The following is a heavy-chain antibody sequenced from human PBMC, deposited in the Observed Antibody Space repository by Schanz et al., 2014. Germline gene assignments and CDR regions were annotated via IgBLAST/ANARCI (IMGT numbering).Heavy chain of an antibody. D-gene: IGHD5-12*01. J-gene: IGHJ5*02. CDR1: EYTFTRHY. CDR3: AREKGHGYSGLS. V-gene: IGHV1-46*01. CDR2: IHSTGGTT. Sequence: QVQLVQSGAEVKEPGASVKVSCKASEYTFTRHYMHWVRQAPGQGLEWMGIIHSTGGTTSHAQKFQGRVTMTRDTSTSTVYMELSSLRSEDTAVYYCAREKGHGYSGLSWGQGTLLAVSS.